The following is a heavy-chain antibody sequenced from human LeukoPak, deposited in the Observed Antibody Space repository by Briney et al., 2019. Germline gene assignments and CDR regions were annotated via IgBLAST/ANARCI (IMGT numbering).Heavy chain of an antibody. Sequence: GASVKVSCKASGYTFTSYGISWVRQAPGQGLEWMGWISAYNGNTNYAQKLQGRVTMTTDTSTSTAYMELRSLRSDDTAVYYCARDVQVLLWFGGVISDDAFDIWGQGTMVTVSS. D-gene: IGHD3-10*01. V-gene: IGHV1-18*01. J-gene: IGHJ3*02. CDR2: ISAYNGNT. CDR1: GYTFTSYG. CDR3: ARDVQVLLWFGGVISDDAFDI.